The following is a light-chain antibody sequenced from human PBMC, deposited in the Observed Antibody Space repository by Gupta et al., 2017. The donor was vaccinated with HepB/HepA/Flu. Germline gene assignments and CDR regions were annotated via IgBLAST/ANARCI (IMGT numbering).Light chain of an antibody. J-gene: IGKJ2*01. CDR1: QSISSS. Sequence: DIQMTQSPSSLSASVGDRVTITCRASQSISSSLNWYQQKSGKAPKLLISSASRVRSGVPSRFTGSGSGTDFTLTISSRQPEDFANYYCQQRDSTPYTFGQVTK. V-gene: IGKV1-39*01. CDR3: QQRDSTPYT. CDR2: SAS.